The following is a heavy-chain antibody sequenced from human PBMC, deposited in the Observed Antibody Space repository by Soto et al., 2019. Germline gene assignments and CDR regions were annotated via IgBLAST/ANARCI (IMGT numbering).Heavy chain of an antibody. Sequence: QVQLVESGGGVVQPGRSLRVSCAASGFTFSSYGMHWVRQAPGKGLEWVAVIWYDGSNKYYADSVKGRFTISRDNSKNTLYLQMNSLRAEDTAVYYCARGWDYYDSSGYYAAWDYWGQGTLVTVSS. CDR3: ARGWDYYDSSGYYAAWDY. CDR2: IWYDGSNK. D-gene: IGHD3-22*01. V-gene: IGHV3-33*01. J-gene: IGHJ4*02. CDR1: GFTFSSYG.